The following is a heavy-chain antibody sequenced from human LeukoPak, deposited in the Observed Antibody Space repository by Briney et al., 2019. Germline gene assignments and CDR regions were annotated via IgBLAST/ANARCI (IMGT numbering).Heavy chain of an antibody. CDR3: ARPNIAVAGYRF. D-gene: IGHD6-19*01. V-gene: IGHV4-59*04. J-gene: IGHJ4*02. CDR2: IYYSGTT. Sequence: PSETLSLTCTVSGGSISSDYWSWIRQPPGKGLEWIGYIYYSGTTYYNPSLKSRLTISVDTSKNQFSLKLSSVTAADTAVYYCARPNIAVAGYRFWGQGTLVTVSS. CDR1: GGSISSDY.